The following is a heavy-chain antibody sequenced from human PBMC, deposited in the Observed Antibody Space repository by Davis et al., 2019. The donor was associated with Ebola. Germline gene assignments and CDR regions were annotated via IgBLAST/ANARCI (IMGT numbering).Heavy chain of an antibody. CDR3: ARDRGSDWYFDL. CDR1: GFRFRDYG. CDR2: IPYYSRQE. J-gene: IGHJ4*02. Sequence: GESLKISCAGPGFRFRDYGMHWVRQTPGKGLEWVAVIPYYSRQESFSASVRGRFTVSRDNSKKMFYLQMNSLRVEDTALYYCARDRGSDWYFDLWGQGNLVTVSS. D-gene: IGHD3-9*01. V-gene: IGHV3-30*03.